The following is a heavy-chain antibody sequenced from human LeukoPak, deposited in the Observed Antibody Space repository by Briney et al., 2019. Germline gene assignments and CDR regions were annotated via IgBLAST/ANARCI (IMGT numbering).Heavy chain of an antibody. V-gene: IGHV4-38-2*01. J-gene: IGHJ4*02. CDR2: IYHSGST. D-gene: IGHD3-9*01. Sequence: PSETLFLTCAVSGYSISSGYYWGWIRQPPGKGLEWIGSIYHSGSTYYNPSLKSRVTISVDTSKNQFSLKLSSVTAADTAVYYCARQPPLRYFDWFPRTYYFDYWGQGTLVTVSS. CDR1: GYSISSGYY. CDR3: ARQPPLRYFDWFPRTYYFDY.